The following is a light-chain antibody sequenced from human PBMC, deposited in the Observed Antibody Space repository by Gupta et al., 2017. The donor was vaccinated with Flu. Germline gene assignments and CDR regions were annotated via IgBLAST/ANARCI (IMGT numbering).Light chain of an antibody. CDR1: SCHVGSNYY. CDR3: NSDNSSSTLLV. Sequence: ITISCTVTSCHVGSNYYVAWYHQHPRKAPKLIIYDVSKRPAVAANRFSGSKSGNAASLTISGLQADEEDDYYCNSDNSSSTLLVFGGGTKLTVL. V-gene: IGLV2-14*03. J-gene: IGLJ2*01. CDR2: DVS.